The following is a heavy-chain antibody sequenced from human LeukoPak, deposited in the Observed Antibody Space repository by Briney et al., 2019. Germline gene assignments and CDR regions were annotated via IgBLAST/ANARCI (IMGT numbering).Heavy chain of an antibody. J-gene: IGHJ4*02. CDR1: GFTVSSNY. CDR3: ANDCSGGSCYSY. Sequence: GGSLRLSCAASGFTVSSNYMSWVRQAPGKGLEWVANIKQDGSEKYYVDSVKGRFTISRDNAKNSLYLQMNSLRAEDTAVYYCANDCSGGSCYSYWGQGTLVTVSS. V-gene: IGHV3-7*01. CDR2: IKQDGSEK. D-gene: IGHD2-15*01.